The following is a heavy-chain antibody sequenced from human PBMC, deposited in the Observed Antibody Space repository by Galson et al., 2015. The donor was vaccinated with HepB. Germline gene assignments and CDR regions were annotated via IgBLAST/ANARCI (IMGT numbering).Heavy chain of an antibody. Sequence: PALVKPTQTLTLTCTFPGLSLTTSGVGVGWIRQPPGKALEWLALIYWTDDKRYSPSLKNRLTITKDTSKNQVDLTMTNMDPVDKATYSCAHQPYSNNWDPTSIDFGGPGTLVTVSS. CDR3: AHQPYSNNWDPTSIDF. J-gene: IGHJ4*02. CDR2: IYWTDDK. CDR1: GLSLTTSGVG. V-gene: IGHV2-5*01. D-gene: IGHD6-13*01.